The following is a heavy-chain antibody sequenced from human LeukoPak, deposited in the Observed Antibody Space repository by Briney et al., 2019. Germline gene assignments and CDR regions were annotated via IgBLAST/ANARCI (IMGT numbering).Heavy chain of an antibody. V-gene: IGHV3-23*01. J-gene: IGHJ2*01. D-gene: IGHD3-3*01. CDR3: ARTSGYDFWSGGYFDL. CDR1: GFTFSSYA. Sequence: GGSLRLSCAASGFTFSSYAMSWVRQAPGKGLEWVSAISGSGGSTYYADSVKGRFTISRDNSKNTLYLQMNSLRAEDTAVYYCARTSGYDFWSGGYFDLWGRGTLVTVSS. CDR2: ISGSGGST.